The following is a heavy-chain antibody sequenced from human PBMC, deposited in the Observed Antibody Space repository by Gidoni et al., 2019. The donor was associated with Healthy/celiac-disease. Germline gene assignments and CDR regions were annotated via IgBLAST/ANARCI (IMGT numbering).Heavy chain of an antibody. CDR1: GFTFSSYA. D-gene: IGHD5-12*01. J-gene: IGHJ6*02. Sequence: EVQLLESGGGLVQPGGSLSLSCAASGFTFSSYAMSWVRQAPGKGLEWVSAISGSGGSTYYADSVKGRFTISRDNSKNTLYLQMNSLRAEDTAVYYCAKGYSGYDYYYYGMDVWGQGTTVTVSS. CDR2: ISGSGGST. V-gene: IGHV3-23*01. CDR3: AKGYSGYDYYYYGMDV.